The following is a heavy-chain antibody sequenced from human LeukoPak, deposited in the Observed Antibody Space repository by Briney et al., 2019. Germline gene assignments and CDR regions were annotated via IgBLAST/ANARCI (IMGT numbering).Heavy chain of an antibody. D-gene: IGHD3-22*01. CDR1: GYSISSAYY. J-gene: IGHJ4*02. CDR2: IYHSGST. Sequence: SETLSLTCTVSGYSISSAYYWGWIRQPPGKGLEWIGNIYHSGSTYYNPSLKSRVTISVDTSKNQFSLKLSSVTAADTAVYYCARDRYYYDSSGSPFDYWGQGTLVTVSS. CDR3: ARDRYYYDSSGSPFDY. V-gene: IGHV4-38-2*02.